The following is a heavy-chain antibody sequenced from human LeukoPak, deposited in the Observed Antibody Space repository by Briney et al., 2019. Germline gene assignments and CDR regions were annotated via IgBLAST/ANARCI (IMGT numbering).Heavy chain of an antibody. V-gene: IGHV3-21*01. CDR1: GFTFISYT. D-gene: IGHD3-9*01. CDR3: ARVDDILTGYPR. CDR2: ITSSSYI. J-gene: IGHJ4*02. Sequence: GGSLRLSCVASGFTFISYTMNWVRQAPGKGLEWVSSITSSSYIYYADSVQGRFTISRDNAKNSRYLQMDSLRAEDTAVYYCARVDDILTGYPRWGQGTLVTVSS.